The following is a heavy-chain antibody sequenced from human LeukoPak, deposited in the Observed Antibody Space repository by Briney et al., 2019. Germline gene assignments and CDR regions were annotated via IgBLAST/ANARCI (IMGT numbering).Heavy chain of an antibody. CDR2: MSSGSSYI. J-gene: IGHJ4*02. CDR1: GFTFSSYS. V-gene: IGHV3-21*01. CDR3: ARDRGLFDY. D-gene: IGHD3-10*01. Sequence: PGGSLRLSCAVSGFTFSSYSMNWVRQAPGKGLEWVSSMSSGSSYIYYADSVKGRFTIPRDNAKSSLYLQMNSLRAEDTAVYYCARDRGLFDYWGQGTLVTVSS.